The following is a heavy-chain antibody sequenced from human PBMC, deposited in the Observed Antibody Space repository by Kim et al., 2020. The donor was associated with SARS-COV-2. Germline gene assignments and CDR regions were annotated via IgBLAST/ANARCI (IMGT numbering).Heavy chain of an antibody. CDR2: IGGSGEDI. V-gene: IGHV3-23*01. J-gene: IGHJ4*02. CDR3: AKGGTFYGSGSYYNPADY. CDR1: GFTFHNYA. D-gene: IGHD3-10*01. Sequence: GGSLRLSCAASGFTFHNYAMSWVRQASGKGLDCVSSIGGSGEDISYGDSVRGRFTISRDNSKDTLYLQMNSLRAEDTAIYYCAKGGTFYGSGSYYNPADYWGQGTLVIVSS.